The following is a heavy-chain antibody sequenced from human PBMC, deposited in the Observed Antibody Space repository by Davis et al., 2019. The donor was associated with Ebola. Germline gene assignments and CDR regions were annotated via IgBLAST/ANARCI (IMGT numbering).Heavy chain of an antibody. V-gene: IGHV3-23*01. Sequence: PGGSLRLSCAASGFTFSSYAMSWVRQAPGKGLKWVSAISGSGGSTYYADSVKGRFTISRDNSKNTLYLQMNSLRAEDTAVYYCAKGGGSYYKEFGYWGQGTLVTVSS. J-gene: IGHJ4*02. D-gene: IGHD1-26*01. CDR1: GFTFSSYA. CDR3: AKGGGSYYKEFGY. CDR2: ISGSGGST.